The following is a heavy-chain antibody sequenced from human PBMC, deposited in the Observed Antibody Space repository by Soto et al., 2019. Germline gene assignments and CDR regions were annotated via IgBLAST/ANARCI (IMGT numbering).Heavy chain of an antibody. D-gene: IGHD1-26*01. CDR3: TRVLAGANRELDY. J-gene: IGHJ4*02. CDR2: ISGDGSST. CDR1: GFTFRSYW. Sequence: RSLRLSSAASGFTFRSYWMHWVLQVPGKGLVLVSRISGDGSSTSYADSVKGRFAISRDHAKTTLYLQMNSLRAEDTAVYYCTRVLAGANRELDYWGQGTLVTVSS. V-gene: IGHV3-74*01.